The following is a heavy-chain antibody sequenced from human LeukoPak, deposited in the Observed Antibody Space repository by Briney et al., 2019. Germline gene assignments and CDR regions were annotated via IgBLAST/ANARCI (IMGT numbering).Heavy chain of an antibody. J-gene: IGHJ4*02. CDR3: ARLWEEDGDYFFDY. CDR1: GDSISTSNSY. Sequence: SETLSLTCTVSGDSISTSNSYWGWIRQPPGKGLEWIGSIYYSGSTYYNPSLKSRVTISVDTSKNQFSLKLSSVTAADTAVYYCARLWEEDGDYFFDYWGQGTLVTVSS. D-gene: IGHD4-17*01. V-gene: IGHV4-39*01. CDR2: IYYSGST.